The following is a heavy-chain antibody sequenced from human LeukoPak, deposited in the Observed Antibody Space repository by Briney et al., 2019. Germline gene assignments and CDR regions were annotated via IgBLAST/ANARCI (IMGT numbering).Heavy chain of an antibody. J-gene: IGHJ4*02. CDR1: RFTFSSYA. Sequence: GGSLRLSCAVSRFTFSSYAMSWVRQAPGKGLEWVSAISNNGGYTYYADSVQGRFTISRDNSKSTLCLQMNSLRAEDTAVYYCAKQLGYCSDGSCYFPYWGQGTLVTVSS. CDR3: AKQLGYCSDGSCYFPY. V-gene: IGHV3-23*01. CDR2: ISNNGGYT. D-gene: IGHD2-15*01.